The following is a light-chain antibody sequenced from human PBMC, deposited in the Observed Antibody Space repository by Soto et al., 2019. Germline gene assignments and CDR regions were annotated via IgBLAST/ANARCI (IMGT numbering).Light chain of an antibody. CDR1: SSDVGSYNL. Sequence: QSALTQPASVSGSPGQSITISCTGTSSDVGSYNLVSWYQQHPGKAPKLMIYEGSKRPSGVSNRFSGSKSGNTASLTISGLQAEDEADYYCCSYAGSITPYVFGTGTKVTVL. CDR3: CSYAGSITPYV. V-gene: IGLV2-23*01. J-gene: IGLJ1*01. CDR2: EGS.